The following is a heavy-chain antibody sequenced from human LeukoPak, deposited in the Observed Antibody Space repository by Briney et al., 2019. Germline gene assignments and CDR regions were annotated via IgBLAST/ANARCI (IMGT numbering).Heavy chain of an antibody. CDR2: IYAGGTA. D-gene: IGHD6-19*01. CDR1: GGSISNYY. J-gene: IGHJ4*02. Sequence: SETLSLTCTVSGGSISNYYWSWIRQPAGKGLEWIGRIYAGGTASYNPSLKSRVTMSADMSKNQLSLKLTSVTAADTAVYYCTREPVPWGQGTLLTVSS. V-gene: IGHV4-4*07. CDR3: TREPVP.